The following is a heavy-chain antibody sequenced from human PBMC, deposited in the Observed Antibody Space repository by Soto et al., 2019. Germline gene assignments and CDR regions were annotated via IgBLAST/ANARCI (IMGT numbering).Heavy chain of an antibody. J-gene: IGHJ3*02. CDR1: GFTFTGYY. D-gene: IGHD1-7*01. Sequence: SVKLSCKASGFTFTGYYMHWVRQAPGQGLEWMGWINPNTGGTNYAQKFQGRVTMTRGTSISTAYVELSRLRSDDTAVYYCASIGKQWQGTKDSCDIWCKQKMVNV. CDR3: ASIGKQWQGTKDSCDI. V-gene: IGHV1-2*02. CDR2: INPNTGGT.